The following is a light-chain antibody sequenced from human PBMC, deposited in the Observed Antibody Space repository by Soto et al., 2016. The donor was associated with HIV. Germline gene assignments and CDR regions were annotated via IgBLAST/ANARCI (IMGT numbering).Light chain of an antibody. CDR2: EAS. CDR3: QQFGNSPYT. V-gene: IGKV1-5*03. J-gene: IGKJ2*01. Sequence: DIQMTQSPSTLSASVGDRVTITCRASQSISTWLAWYQQKPDKPPKLLIYEASTLENGVPSRFSGSGSGTEFTLTISSLQPDDFATYYCQQFGNSPYTFGQGTKLEIK. CDR1: QSISTW.